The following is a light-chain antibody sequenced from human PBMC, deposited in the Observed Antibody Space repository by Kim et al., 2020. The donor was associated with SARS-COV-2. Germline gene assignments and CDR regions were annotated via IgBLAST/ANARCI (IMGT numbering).Light chain of an antibody. V-gene: IGKV3-15*01. CDR2: GAS. J-gene: IGKJ2*01. CDR3: QQYHNMQT. Sequence: SPGKTATPSCRASQSISSNLAWYQQKPGQAPRLLIYGASTRATDIPVRFSGSGSGTEFTLTISSLQSEDFVVYYCQQYHNMQTFGQGTKLEI. CDR1: QSISSN.